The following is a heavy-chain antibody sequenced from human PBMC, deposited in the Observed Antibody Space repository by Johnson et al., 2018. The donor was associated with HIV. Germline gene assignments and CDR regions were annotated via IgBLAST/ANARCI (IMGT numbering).Heavy chain of an antibody. CDR1: GFTFSIYA. J-gene: IGHJ3*02. CDR2: ISYDGSNK. V-gene: IGHV3-30-3*01. D-gene: IGHD1-26*01. Sequence: QVQLVESGGGVVQPGRSLRLSCAASGFTFSIYAMHWVRQAPGKGLEWVAVISYDGSNKYYADSVKGRFTISRDNSKNTLYLQMNSLRAEDTAVYYCAKGLGSYYEAFDIWGQGTKVTVSS. CDR3: AKGLGSYYEAFDI.